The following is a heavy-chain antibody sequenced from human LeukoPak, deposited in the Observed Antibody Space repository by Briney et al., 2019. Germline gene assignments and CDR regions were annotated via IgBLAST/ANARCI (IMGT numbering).Heavy chain of an antibody. CDR2: LKSKADGGTR. Sequence: GGSLRLSCAASGFTVTNAWMNWVRQAPGKGLEWVGLLKSKADGGTRDYAAPVKGRFTISRDDSKNTLYLQMNSLKTEDTAVYYCTTDLFRLYGSGILARFFDIWGQGTMVTVSS. V-gene: IGHV3-15*01. J-gene: IGHJ3*02. CDR3: TTDLFRLYGSGILARFFDI. CDR1: GFTVTNAW. D-gene: IGHD3-10*01.